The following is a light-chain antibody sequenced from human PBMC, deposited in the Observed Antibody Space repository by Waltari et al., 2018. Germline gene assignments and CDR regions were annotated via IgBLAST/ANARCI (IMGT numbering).Light chain of an antibody. CDR1: QSVNSN. Sequence: EIVMTQSLATLSVSPGERVTLSCRANQSVNSNLAWYQQKPGQAPRLLIYGASTRATGVAARFSGSGSGTEFTLTISSLQSEDFAVYYCQHYNNWPVAFGGGTKVEIK. CDR2: GAS. CDR3: QHYNNWPVA. V-gene: IGKV3-15*01. J-gene: IGKJ4*01.